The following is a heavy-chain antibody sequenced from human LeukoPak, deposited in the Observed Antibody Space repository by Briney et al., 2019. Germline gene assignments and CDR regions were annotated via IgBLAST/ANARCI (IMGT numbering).Heavy chain of an antibody. CDR1: RFTFSNYW. V-gene: IGHV3-7*04. Sequence: GGSLSLSCAASRFTFSNYWMSWVRQAPGKGLEWVANIKQDGSEKNYVGSVKGRFTISRDNAKNSLYLQMNSLRVEDTAVYYCAREERESGGWDVWGQGTTVTVSS. CDR2: IKQDGSEK. D-gene: IGHD1-1*01. J-gene: IGHJ6*02. CDR3: AREERESGGWDV.